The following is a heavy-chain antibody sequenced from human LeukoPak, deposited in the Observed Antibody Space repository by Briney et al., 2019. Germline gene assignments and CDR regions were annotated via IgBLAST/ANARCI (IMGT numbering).Heavy chain of an antibody. D-gene: IGHD3-22*01. CDR2: VSYDGSDE. Sequence: GGSLRLSCAASGFSSNNFGMHWVRQAPGKGLEWVAVVSYDGSDEYYADSVKGRFTISRDNSKNTVHLQMNSLRAEDTAVYYCARGHHYYDSSAYYYWGQGTLVTVSS. V-gene: IGHV3-30*03. CDR1: GFSSNNFG. J-gene: IGHJ4*02. CDR3: ARGHHYYDSSAYYY.